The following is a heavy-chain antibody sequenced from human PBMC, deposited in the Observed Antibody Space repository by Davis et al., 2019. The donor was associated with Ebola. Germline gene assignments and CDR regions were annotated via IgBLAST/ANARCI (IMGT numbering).Heavy chain of an antibody. Sequence: GESLKISCKASGNSFSSHWIGWVRQTPGKGLEWIGIIYTGDSDTSYSPSFPGQVTISADKSIKTAFLQWGSPKASDTALYYCARIRRTISGMDDGFEMWGQETMVTVSS. CDR1: GNSFSSHW. D-gene: IGHD2-15*01. CDR2: IYTGDSDT. J-gene: IGHJ3*02. CDR3: ARIRRTISGMDDGFEM. V-gene: IGHV5-51*01.